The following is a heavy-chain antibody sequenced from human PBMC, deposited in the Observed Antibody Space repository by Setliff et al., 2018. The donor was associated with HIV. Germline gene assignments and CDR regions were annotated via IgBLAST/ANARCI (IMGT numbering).Heavy chain of an antibody. CDR1: GGSISSYY. CDR3: ARGGPAVAYAVDV. CDR2: IYYSGST. V-gene: IGHV4-59*05. J-gene: IGHJ6*02. Sequence: SETLSLTCTVSGGSISSYYWSWIRQPPGKGLEWIGSIYYSGSTYYNPSLKSRVTIFVDTSKNQFSLKVNSVTAADTAICYCARGGPAVAYAVDVWGQGTTVTVSS. D-gene: IGHD5-12*01.